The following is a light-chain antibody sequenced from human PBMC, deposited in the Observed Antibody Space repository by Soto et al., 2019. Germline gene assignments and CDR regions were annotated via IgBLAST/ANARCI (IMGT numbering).Light chain of an antibody. J-gene: IGKJ2*01. V-gene: IGKV1-5*01. CDR3: QQYKSYPYT. Sequence: DIQMTQSPSTLSASVGDRVTITCRASQSISSWLAWYQQKPGKAPKLLIYDASSLESGVPSRCSGSGSGTEFTLTISSLQPDDFATYYCQQYKSYPYTFGQGTKLEIK. CDR1: QSISSW. CDR2: DAS.